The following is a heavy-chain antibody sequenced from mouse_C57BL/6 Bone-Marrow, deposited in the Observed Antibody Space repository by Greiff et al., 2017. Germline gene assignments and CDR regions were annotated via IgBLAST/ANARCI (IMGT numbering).Heavy chain of an antibody. J-gene: IGHJ3*01. D-gene: IGHD2-13*01. V-gene: IGHV1-36*01. Sequence: EVKLVESGPVLVKPGPSVKISCKASGFTFTDYYMHWVKQSPGKSLEWIGLVYPSNGGTSYNQKFKGKATLTVDTSSSTASMHLSSLTSEDAAVYYCARWGNYGDLFAYWGQGTLVTVSA. CDR3: ARWGNYGDLFAY. CDR2: VYPSNGGT. CDR1: GFTFTDYY.